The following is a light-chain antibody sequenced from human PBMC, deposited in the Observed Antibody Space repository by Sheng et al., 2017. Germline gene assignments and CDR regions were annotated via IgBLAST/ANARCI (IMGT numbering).Light chain of an antibody. CDR2: DVS. Sequence: QSALTQPASRVWVSWDSRSPSPALEPAVTLVVITMSPGTNSTQAKAPKLMIYDVSNRPSGVSNRFSGSKSGNTASLTISGLQAEDEADYYCSSYTSSSTLVFGTGTKVTV. J-gene: IGLJ1*01. CDR3: SSYTSSSTLV. CDR1: AVTLVVIT. V-gene: IGLV2-14*01.